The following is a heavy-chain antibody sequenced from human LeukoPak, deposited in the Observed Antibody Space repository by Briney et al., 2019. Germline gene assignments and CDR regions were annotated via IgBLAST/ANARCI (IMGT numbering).Heavy chain of an antibody. D-gene: IGHD1-1*01. V-gene: IGHV3-21*01. CDR1: GFTFSSYS. CDR3: ARGAQYNWNDANDFDY. Sequence: TGGSLRLSCAASGFTFSSYSMNWVRQAPGKGLEWVSSISSSSSYIYYADSVKGRFTISRDNAKNSLYLQMNSLRAEDTAVYYCARGAQYNWNDANDFDYWGQGTLVTVSS. CDR2: ISSSSSYI. J-gene: IGHJ4*02.